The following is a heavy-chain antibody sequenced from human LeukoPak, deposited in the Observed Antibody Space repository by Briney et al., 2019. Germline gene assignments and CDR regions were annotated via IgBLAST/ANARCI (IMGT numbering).Heavy chain of an antibody. CDR3: AKGIDSSGNFAYWYFDL. D-gene: IGHD3-22*01. CDR1: GFTFSTYW. V-gene: IGHV3-23*01. CDR2: ITGSGGYT. Sequence: PGGSLRLSCAASGFTFSTYWMHWVRQAPGKGLEWVSGITGSGGYTYYADSVKGRFTISRDNSKNTLYLQMDSLRAEDTAIYYCAKGIDSSGNFAYWYFDLWGRGTLVTVSS. J-gene: IGHJ2*01.